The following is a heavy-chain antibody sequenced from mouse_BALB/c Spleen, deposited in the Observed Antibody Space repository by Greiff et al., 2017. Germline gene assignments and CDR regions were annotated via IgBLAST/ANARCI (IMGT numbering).Heavy chain of an antibody. D-gene: IGHD1-1*01. CDR2: IWSGGST. V-gene: IGHV2-2*02. J-gene: IGHJ4*01. CDR1: GFSLTSYG. CDR3: ARNYYGSRVLDY. Sequence: QVQLKESGPGLVQPSQSLSITCTASGFSLTSYGVHWVRQSPGKGLEWLGVIWSGGSTDYNAAFISRLSISKDNSKSQVFFKMNSLQANDTAIYYCARNYYGSRVLDYWGQGTSVTVSS.